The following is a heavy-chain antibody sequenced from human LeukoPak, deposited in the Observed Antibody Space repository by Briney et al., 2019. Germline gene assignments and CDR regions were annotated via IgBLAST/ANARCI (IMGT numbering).Heavy chain of an antibody. Sequence: PGGSLRLSCAASGFTVSSNHMNWVRQAPGKGLEWVSLIYSGGSTYYADSVKGRFTISRDNSKNTPYLQMNSLRAEDTAVYYCARSHHDILTGYYRAFDYWGQGTLVTVSS. D-gene: IGHD3-9*01. CDR3: ARSHHDILTGYYRAFDY. J-gene: IGHJ4*02. CDR1: GFTVSSNH. V-gene: IGHV3-53*01. CDR2: IYSGGST.